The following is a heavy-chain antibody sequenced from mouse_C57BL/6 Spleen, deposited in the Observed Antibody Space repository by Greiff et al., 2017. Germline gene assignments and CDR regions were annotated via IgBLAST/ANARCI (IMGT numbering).Heavy chain of an antibody. V-gene: IGHV1-15*01. CDR1: GYKFTDYE. CDR3: TREDD. CDR2: IDPETGGT. J-gene: IGHJ2*01. Sequence: VQLQQSGAELVRPGASVTLSCKASGYKFTDYEMHWVKQTPVLGLEGIGAIDPETGGTAYNQKFKGKAILTADKSASTAYMELRSLTSEDSAVYYCTREDDWGQGTTRTVSS.